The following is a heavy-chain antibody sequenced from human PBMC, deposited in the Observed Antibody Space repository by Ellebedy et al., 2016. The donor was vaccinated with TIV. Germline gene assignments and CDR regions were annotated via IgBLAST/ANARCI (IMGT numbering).Heavy chain of an antibody. Sequence: GGSLRLSCAASGFTFSSNWMHWVRQAPGKGLVWVSRINSDGRSTTYADSVKGRFIISRDNAKNSLYLQMNSLRDEDTAVYYCAGVGYYYDSSGYYQGYYFDYWGQGTLVTVSS. V-gene: IGHV3-74*01. J-gene: IGHJ4*02. CDR2: INSDGRST. CDR3: AGVGYYYDSSGYYQGYYFDY. D-gene: IGHD3-22*01. CDR1: GFTFSSNW.